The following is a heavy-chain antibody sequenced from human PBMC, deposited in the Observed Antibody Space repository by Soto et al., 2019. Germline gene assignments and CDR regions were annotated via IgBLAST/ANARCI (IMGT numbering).Heavy chain of an antibody. V-gene: IGHV4-59*01. Sequence: PSETPSLTCTVSGGSISSYYWSWIRQPPGKGLEWIGYIYYSGSTNYNPSLKSRVTISVDTSKNQFSLKLSSVTAADTAVYYCARDNGYSYGYTLDHWGQGTLLTVSS. CDR3: ARDNGYSYGYTLDH. CDR1: GGSISSYY. CDR2: IYYSGST. J-gene: IGHJ4*02. D-gene: IGHD5-18*01.